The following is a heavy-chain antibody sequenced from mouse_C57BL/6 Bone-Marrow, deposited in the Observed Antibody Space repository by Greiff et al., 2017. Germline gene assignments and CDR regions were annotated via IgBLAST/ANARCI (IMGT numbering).Heavy chain of an antibody. CDR2: INPNNGGT. CDR3: ARGRYYGSSPPWYAMDY. D-gene: IGHD1-1*01. CDR1: GYTFTDYN. J-gene: IGHJ4*01. Sequence: VQLQQSGPELVKPGASVKMSCKASGYTFTDYNMHWVKQSHGKSLEWIGYINPNNGGTSYNQKFKGKATLTVNKSSSTAYMERRSLTSEDSAVYYCARGRYYGSSPPWYAMDYWGQGTSVTVAS. V-gene: IGHV1-22*01.